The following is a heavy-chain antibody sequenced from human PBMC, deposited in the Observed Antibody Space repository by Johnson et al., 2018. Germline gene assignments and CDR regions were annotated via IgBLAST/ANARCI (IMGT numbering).Heavy chain of an antibody. CDR1: GVTLSTSI. CDR2: ISHNEIDK. J-gene: IGHJ3*02. D-gene: IGHD6-19*01. Sequence: QVQLVESGGGVVQPGTSLRLSCGVSGVTLSTSIMHWVRQAPGKGLEWVALISHNEIDKQYGDSAKDRFTISRDISKNTVYLQMNSLRVEDTAVYYWAREAYSSGRAGIFHIWGQGTMVTVSS. CDR3: AREAYSSGRAGIFHI. V-gene: IGHV3-30-3*01.